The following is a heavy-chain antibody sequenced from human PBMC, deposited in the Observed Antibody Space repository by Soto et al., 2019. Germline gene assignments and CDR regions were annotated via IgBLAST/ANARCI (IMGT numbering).Heavy chain of an antibody. CDR1: GYTFTSFA. V-gene: IGHV1-3*01. CDR3: ATNVGYSRSVGF. D-gene: IGHD6-13*01. Sequence: QVQLVQSGTEVKTPGASVKVSCKASGYTFTSFAIHWVRQAPRQSLEWLAWINAGNGNTKYSQKFQGRVTITRDTSASTAYLELSSLRSEDTAVYYCATNVGYSRSVGFWGQGTLVTVSS. J-gene: IGHJ4*02. CDR2: INAGNGNT.